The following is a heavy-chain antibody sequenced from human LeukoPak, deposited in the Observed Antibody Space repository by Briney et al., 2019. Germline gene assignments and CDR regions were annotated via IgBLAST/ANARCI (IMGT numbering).Heavy chain of an antibody. CDR1: GFTFSSYS. J-gene: IGHJ4*02. D-gene: IGHD3-10*01. V-gene: IGHV3-23*01. Sequence: GGSLRLSCAASGFTFSSYSMNWVRQAPGKGLEWVSAISASGGSTYYADSVKGRFTISRDNSKNPLYLQMNSLRAEDTAVYYCAKNMVRGVIMSSSFDYWGQGTLVTVSS. CDR2: ISASGGST. CDR3: AKNMVRGVIMSSSFDY.